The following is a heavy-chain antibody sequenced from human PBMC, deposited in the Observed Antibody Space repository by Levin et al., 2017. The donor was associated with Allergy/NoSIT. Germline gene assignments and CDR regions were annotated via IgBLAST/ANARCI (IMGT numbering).Heavy chain of an antibody. D-gene: IGHD3-9*01. Sequence: SETLSLICSVSGGSIGSSSNYWAWLRRPPGMGLEWIGSIYSGGSTYYNPSLKSRVTISVETSKNLFSLNLSPVTAADTAQYYCARRTDLLTEYPYYFDSWGQGTLVTVSS. J-gene: IGHJ4*02. CDR2: IYSGGST. V-gene: IGHV4-39*01. CDR1: GGSIGSSSNY. CDR3: ARRTDLLTEYPYYFDS.